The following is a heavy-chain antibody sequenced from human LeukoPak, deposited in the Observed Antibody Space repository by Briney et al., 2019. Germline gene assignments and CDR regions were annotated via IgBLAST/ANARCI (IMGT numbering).Heavy chain of an antibody. CDR1: GFSCSPHS. D-gene: IGHD3-10*01. CDR3: AKPYYYGSRSYMDY. V-gene: IGHV3-48*01. J-gene: IGHJ4*02. CDR2: ISDGSTTI. Sequence: GGSLRLSGAASGFSCSPHSMNWVRQAPGKGREGVAYISDGSTTIYYADSVKGRFTISRDNSKNMVYLQMNSLRAEDTAVYYCAKPYYYGSRSYMDYWGKGTLVTASS.